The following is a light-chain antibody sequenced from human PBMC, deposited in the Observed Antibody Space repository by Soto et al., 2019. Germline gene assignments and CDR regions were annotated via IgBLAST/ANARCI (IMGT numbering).Light chain of an antibody. J-gene: IGLJ2*01. Sequence: QSALTQPASVSGSPGQSITIPCTGTSSDFGSYNLVSWYQQHPGTAPKLMIYEGTKRPSGVSNRFSGSKSGNTASLTISGLQAEDEADYYCCSYAGINTFVVFGGGTKLTVL. CDR3: CSYAGINTFVV. CDR2: EGT. CDR1: SSDFGSYNL. V-gene: IGLV2-23*03.